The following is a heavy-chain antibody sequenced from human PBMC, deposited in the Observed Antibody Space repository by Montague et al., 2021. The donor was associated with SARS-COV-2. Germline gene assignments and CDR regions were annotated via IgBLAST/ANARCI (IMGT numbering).Heavy chain of an antibody. CDR1: GFTSSSYF. CDR3: ARDAYSNYGEGNYFDY. V-gene: IGHV3-21*01. J-gene: IGHJ4*02. CDR2: ISTSSSYI. Sequence: SLRLSCAASGFTSSSYFMSWVRQAPGKGLEWVSSISTSSSYIYYADSVKGRFTISRDNAKNSLYLQMNSLRAEDTAVYYCARDAYSNYGEGNYFDYWGQGTLVTVSS. D-gene: IGHD4-11*01.